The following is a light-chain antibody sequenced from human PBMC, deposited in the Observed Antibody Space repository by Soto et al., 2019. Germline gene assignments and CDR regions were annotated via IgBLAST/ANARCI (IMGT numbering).Light chain of an antibody. V-gene: IGLV2-23*01. J-gene: IGLJ2*01. CDR1: SSDSGTYNF. Sequence: QSALTQPASVSGSPGQSITISCTRASSDSGTYNFFAWYQQHPGEAPKLIIYEATQRPSGVSNRCSGSKSGNTASLTISGLQADAEADYYCCSYAWTTTVFGGGTKLTVL. CDR2: EAT. CDR3: CSYAWTTTV.